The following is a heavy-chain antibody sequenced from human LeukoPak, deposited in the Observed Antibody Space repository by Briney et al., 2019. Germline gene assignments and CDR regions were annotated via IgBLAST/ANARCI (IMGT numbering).Heavy chain of an antibody. D-gene: IGHD1-26*01. J-gene: IGHJ6*02. CDR3: ARDVGSYGLGEYYYGMDV. V-gene: IGHV3-30*03. CDR2: ISYDGSNK. CDR1: GFTFSSYG. Sequence: GRSLRLSCAASGFTFSSYGMHWVRQAPGKGLEWVAVISYDGSNKYYADSVKGRFTISRDNPKNPLYLQMNSLRAEDTAVYYCARDVGSYGLGEYYYGMDVWGQGTTVTVSS.